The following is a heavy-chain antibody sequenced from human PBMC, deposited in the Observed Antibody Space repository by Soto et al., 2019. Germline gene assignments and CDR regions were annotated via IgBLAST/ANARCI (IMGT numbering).Heavy chain of an antibody. D-gene: IGHD3-3*01. CDR2: INTSGSTL. CDR1: GVTFSDYY. J-gene: IGHJ6*03. CDR3: ARSSGGFLGRYYYYYMDV. V-gene: IGHV3-11*01. Sequence: PGGSLRLSCAASGVTFSDYYMTWIRRAPGKGLEWLSHINTSGSTLSYADSVKGRFTVSRDNAKNSLYLQMNSLRAEDTAVYYCARSSGGFLGRYYYYYMDVWGKGTTVTVSS.